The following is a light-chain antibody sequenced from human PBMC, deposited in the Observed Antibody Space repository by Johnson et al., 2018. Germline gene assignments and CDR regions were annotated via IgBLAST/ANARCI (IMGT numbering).Light chain of an antibody. CDR3: VTWDSSLSAGNV. V-gene: IGLV1-51*02. CDR2: ENN. CDR1: SSNIGNNY. J-gene: IGLJ1*01. Sequence: QSVLTKPPSVSAAPGQKVTISCSGSSSNIGNNYVSWYQQLPGTAPKLLIYENNNRPSVIPDRFSCSKSGTSATLSITGLPTGDEADYYCVTWDSSLSAGNVFGNVTKVTVL.